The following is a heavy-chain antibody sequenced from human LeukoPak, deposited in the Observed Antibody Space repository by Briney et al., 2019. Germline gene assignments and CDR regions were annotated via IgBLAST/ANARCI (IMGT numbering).Heavy chain of an antibody. J-gene: IGHJ4*02. CDR1: GYTFTGYY. V-gene: IGHV1-2*04. CDR3: ARARYYYGSGSLEFDY. Sequence: GASVKVSCKASGYTFTGYYMHWVRQAPGQGLEWMGWINPNSGGTNYAQKFQGWVTMTRDTSISTAYMELSRLRSDDTAVYYCARARYYYGSGSLEFDYWGQGTLVTVSS. CDR2: INPNSGGT. D-gene: IGHD3-10*01.